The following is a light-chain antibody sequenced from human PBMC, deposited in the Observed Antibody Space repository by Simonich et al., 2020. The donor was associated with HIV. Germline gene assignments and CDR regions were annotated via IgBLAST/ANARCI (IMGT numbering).Light chain of an antibody. CDR3: QQYYSTPLT. V-gene: IGKV4-1*01. Sequence: DIAMTQSPDSLAVSLGERATINCKSSQSVLYSSNNKNYLAWYQQKPGQPPKLLIYWASTRESGVPDRFSGSGSGTDFTLTISSRQAEDVAVYYCQQYYSTPLTFGGGTKVEIK. J-gene: IGKJ4*01. CDR1: QSVLYSSNNKNY. CDR2: WAS.